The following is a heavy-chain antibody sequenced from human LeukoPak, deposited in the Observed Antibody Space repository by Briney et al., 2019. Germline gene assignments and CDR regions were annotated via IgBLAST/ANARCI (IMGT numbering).Heavy chain of an antibody. V-gene: IGHV1-69*13. CDR3: ARERYCGGDCPHDAFDI. CDR2: IIPIFGTA. CDR1: GGTFSSYA. Sequence: SVKVSCKASGGTFSSYAISWVRQAPGQGLEWMGGIIPIFGTANYAQKFQGRVTITADESTSTAYMELSSLRSEDTAVYYCARERYCGGDCPHDAFDIWSQGTMVTVSS. D-gene: IGHD2-21*01. J-gene: IGHJ3*02.